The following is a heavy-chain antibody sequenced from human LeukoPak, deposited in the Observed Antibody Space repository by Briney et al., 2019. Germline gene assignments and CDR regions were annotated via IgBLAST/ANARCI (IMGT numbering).Heavy chain of an antibody. CDR3: ARHDPSALRVVVVTSDWYFDL. CDR2: IFHSGST. D-gene: IGHD2-21*02. Sequence: KPSETLSLTCTASGGSITNNHYYWGWIRQPPGKGLEWIGTIFHSGSTYYNPSLESRVTISVDTSKSQFSLNLRSVTAADTALYYCARHDPSALRVVVVTSDWYFDLWGRGTLVTVSS. CDR1: GGSITNNHYY. V-gene: IGHV4-39*01. J-gene: IGHJ2*01.